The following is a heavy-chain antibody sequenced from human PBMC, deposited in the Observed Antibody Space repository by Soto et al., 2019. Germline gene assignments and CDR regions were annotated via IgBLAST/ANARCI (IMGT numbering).Heavy chain of an antibody. V-gene: IGHV1-2*02. Sequence: ASVKVSCKASGYTFTGYYMHWVLQAPGQGLEWMGWTNPNSGGTNYAQKFQGRVTMTRDTSISTAYMELSRLRSDDTAVYYCASYDFWSGPGAFDIWGQGTMVTVSS. CDR3: ASYDFWSGPGAFDI. CDR1: GYTFTGYY. J-gene: IGHJ3*02. D-gene: IGHD3-3*01. CDR2: TNPNSGGT.